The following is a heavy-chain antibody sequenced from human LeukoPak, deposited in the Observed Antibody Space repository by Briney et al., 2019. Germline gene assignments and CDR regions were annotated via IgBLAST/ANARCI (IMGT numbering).Heavy chain of an antibody. D-gene: IGHD3-10*01. Sequence: SETLSLTCTVSGGSISSYYWSWIRQPPGKGLEWIGYIYYSGSTNYNPSLKSRVTISVDTSKNQFSLKLSSVTAADTAVYYCARGELWFGNPNYYYGMDVWGQGTTVTVSS. CDR3: ARGELWFGNPNYYYGMDV. V-gene: IGHV4-59*01. CDR1: GGSISSYY. J-gene: IGHJ6*02. CDR2: IYYSGST.